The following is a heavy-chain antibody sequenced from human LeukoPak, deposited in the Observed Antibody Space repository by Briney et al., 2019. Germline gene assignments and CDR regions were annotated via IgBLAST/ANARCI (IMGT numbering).Heavy chain of an antibody. CDR1: GGSISTYY. CDR3: ARVGEGSFDI. V-gene: IGHV4-59*01. CDR2: VYYTGST. Sequence: SETLSLTCTVSGGSISTYYWSWIRQPPGKGQEWVGYVYYTGSTNNNPSVKSRVTISVDTSKIQFSLRLSFVTAADTAVYYCARVGEGSFDIWGQGTLVTVSS. J-gene: IGHJ3*02. D-gene: IGHD3-16*01.